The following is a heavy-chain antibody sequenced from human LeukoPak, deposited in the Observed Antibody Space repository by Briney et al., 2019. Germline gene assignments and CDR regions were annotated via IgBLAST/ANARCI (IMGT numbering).Heavy chain of an antibody. CDR2: IYYSGST. Sequence: SETLSLTCTVSGGSISSSSYYRGWIRQPPGKGLEWIGSIYYSGSTYYNPSLKSRVTISVDTSKNQFSLKLSSVTAADTAVYYCARQDYYGIGAFDIWGQGTMVTVSS. D-gene: IGHD3-10*01. CDR3: ARQDYYGIGAFDI. J-gene: IGHJ3*02. CDR1: GGSISSSSYY. V-gene: IGHV4-39*01.